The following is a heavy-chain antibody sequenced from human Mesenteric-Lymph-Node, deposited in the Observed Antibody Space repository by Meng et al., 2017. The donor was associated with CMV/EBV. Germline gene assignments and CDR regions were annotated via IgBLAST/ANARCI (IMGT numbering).Heavy chain of an antibody. J-gene: IGHJ6*02. D-gene: IGHD3-16*01. CDR2: INPNSGGT. CDR3: ASMYDYNNYYGMDV. Sequence: ASVQVSCKSSGYNFTGYYMHWVRQAPGQGLEWMGWINPNSGGTNYAQKFQGRVTMTRDTSISTAYMELSRLRSDDTAVYYCASMYDYNNYYGMDVWGQGTTVTVSS. V-gene: IGHV1-2*02. CDR1: GYNFTGYY.